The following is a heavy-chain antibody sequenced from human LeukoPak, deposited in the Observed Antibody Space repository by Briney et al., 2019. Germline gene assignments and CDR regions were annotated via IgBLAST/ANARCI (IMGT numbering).Heavy chain of an antibody. CDR2: IIPIFGTA. Sequence: GASVKVSCKASGGTFSSYAISWVRQAPGQGLEWMGGIIPIFGTANYAQKLQGRVTITADESTSTAYMELSSLRSEDTAVYYCAREEGVGEPFDYWGQGTLVTVSS. J-gene: IGHJ4*02. CDR3: AREEGVGEPFDY. D-gene: IGHD1-26*01. CDR1: GGTFSSYA. V-gene: IGHV1-69*13.